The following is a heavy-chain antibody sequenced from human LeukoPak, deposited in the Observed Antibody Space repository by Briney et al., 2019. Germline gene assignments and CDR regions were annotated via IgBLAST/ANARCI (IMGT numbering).Heavy chain of an antibody. J-gene: IGHJ4*02. CDR2: ISSSSSYI. V-gene: IGHV3-21*04. Sequence: GGSLRLSCAASGFTFSSFTMNWVRQAPGKGLEWVSSISSSSSYIYSADSVKGRFTISRDNSKNTLYLQMNSLRAEDTAVYYCARTALTYYYDSSGYYYFDYWGQGTLVTVSS. D-gene: IGHD3-22*01. CDR3: ARTALTYYYDSSGYYYFDY. CDR1: GFTFSSFT.